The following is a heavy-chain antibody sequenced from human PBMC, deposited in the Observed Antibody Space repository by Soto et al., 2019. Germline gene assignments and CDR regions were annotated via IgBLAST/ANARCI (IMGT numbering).Heavy chain of an antibody. J-gene: IGHJ6*02. CDR3: ARLNGYCINTNCHGYYGMDV. Sequence: QLQLQESGPGLVKPSETLSLTCTVSGGSVSSSSYSWGWIRQSPGKGLEWIGTIYSSENTYYNPSLLSRVTISVDTSKNEFSLRLSSVTAADTAVYYCARLNGYCINTNCHGYYGMDVWGQGTTVTVSS. CDR2: IYSSENT. CDR1: GGSVSSSSYS. V-gene: IGHV4-39*01. D-gene: IGHD2-2*03.